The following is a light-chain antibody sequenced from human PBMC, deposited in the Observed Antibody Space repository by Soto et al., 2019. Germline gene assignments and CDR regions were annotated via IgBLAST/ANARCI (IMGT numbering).Light chain of an antibody. Sequence: DIQMTQSPSSLSASVGDRVTSTCRASQSISSYLNWYQQKPGKAPKLLIYAASSLQSGVPSRFSGSGSGTDFTLTNSSLQPEDFATYYCQQSYSTPPTFTFGPGTKVDIQ. CDR3: QQSYSTPPTFT. J-gene: IGKJ3*01. CDR2: AAS. V-gene: IGKV1-39*01. CDR1: QSISSY.